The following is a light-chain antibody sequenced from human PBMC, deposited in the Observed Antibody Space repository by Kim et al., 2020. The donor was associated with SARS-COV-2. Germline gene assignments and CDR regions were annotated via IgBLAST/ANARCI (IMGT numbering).Light chain of an antibody. V-gene: IGKV1-8*01. J-gene: IGKJ2*01. CDR3: QQDYSYPYT. CDR1: QGISSY. CDR2: AAS. Sequence: SASTGDRVTITCRSSQGISSYLTWYQQKPGKAPKLLIYAASTLQSGVPSRFSGSGSGTDFTLTISCLQSEDFATYYCQQDYSYPYTFGQGTKLEI.